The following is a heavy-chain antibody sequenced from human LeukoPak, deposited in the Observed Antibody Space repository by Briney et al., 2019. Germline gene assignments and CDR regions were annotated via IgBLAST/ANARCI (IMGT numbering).Heavy chain of an antibody. CDR2: INSNGGTT. D-gene: IGHD4-23*01. Sequence: PGGSLRLSCSASGFTLSSFPMHWVRQAPGKGLEYVSGINSNGGTTYYADSLKGRFTISRDNSKNTLYLHMGSLRAEDTAVYYCVKVYGGIVFDQWGQGILVTVSS. CDR3: VKVYGGIVFDQ. CDR1: GFTLSSFP. J-gene: IGHJ4*02. V-gene: IGHV3-64D*09.